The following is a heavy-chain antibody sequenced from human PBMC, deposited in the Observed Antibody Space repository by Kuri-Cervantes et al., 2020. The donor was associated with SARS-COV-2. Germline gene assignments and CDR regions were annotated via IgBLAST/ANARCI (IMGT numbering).Heavy chain of an antibody. CDR3: AKAYSSSSSGYYYMDV. CDR2: ISSSTIYT. CDR1: GVSFSDHY. J-gene: IGHJ6*03. D-gene: IGHD6-6*01. Sequence: GGSLRLSCAASGVSFSDHYMAWIRQTPGRGLEWVSSISSSTIYTNYGDSVKGRFTISRDNTKNSLFLDMNDLRAEDTALYYCAKAYSSSSSGYYYMDVWGEGTTVTVSS. V-gene: IGHV3-11*05.